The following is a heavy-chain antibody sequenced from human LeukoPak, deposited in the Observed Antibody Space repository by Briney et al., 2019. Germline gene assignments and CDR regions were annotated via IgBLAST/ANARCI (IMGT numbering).Heavy chain of an antibody. Sequence: GGSLCLSCAASGFTVSSFGMNWVRQAPGKGLQWVSSISSGGYIHYADSVKGRFTISRDNAKNSLYLQMNNLRAEDTAVYYCARRFDYWGQGTLVTVSS. CDR2: ISSGGYI. CDR3: ARRFDY. CDR1: GFTVSSFG. V-gene: IGHV3-48*03. J-gene: IGHJ4*02.